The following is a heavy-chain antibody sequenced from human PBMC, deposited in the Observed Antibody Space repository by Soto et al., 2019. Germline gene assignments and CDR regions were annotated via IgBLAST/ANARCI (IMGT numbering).Heavy chain of an antibody. Sequence: ASVKVSCKASGGTFSSYAISWVRQAPGQGLEWMGGIIPIFGTANYAQKFQGRVTITADESTSTAYMELSSLRSEDTAVYYCAREGTDFFGVVPPYGMDVWGQGTTVTVSS. CDR2: IIPIFGTA. J-gene: IGHJ6*02. CDR1: GGTFSSYA. V-gene: IGHV1-69*13. CDR3: AREGTDFFGVVPPYGMDV. D-gene: IGHD3-3*01.